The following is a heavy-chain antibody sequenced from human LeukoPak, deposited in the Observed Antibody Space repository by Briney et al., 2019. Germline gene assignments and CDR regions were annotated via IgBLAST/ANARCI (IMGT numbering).Heavy chain of an antibody. Sequence: EGSMKLSCTASGVTFSRYVVNWGRRAPKKGLEWVSYISRSGSTIYYADSVQGRFTISRDNAKNSLYLQMNSLRAEDTAVYFCAREGSSYAPSQPFYFDYWGQGTLVTVSS. J-gene: IGHJ4*02. V-gene: IGHV3-48*03. D-gene: IGHD3-10*01. CDR2: ISRSGSTI. CDR3: AREGSSYAPSQPFYFDY. CDR1: GVTFSRYV.